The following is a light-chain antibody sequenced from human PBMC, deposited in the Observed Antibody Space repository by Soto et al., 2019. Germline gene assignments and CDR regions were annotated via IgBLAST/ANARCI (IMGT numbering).Light chain of an antibody. J-gene: IGKJ2*01. CDR1: QSITNSY. Sequence: EIVLTQSPGTLSLSPGQRATLSCRASQSITNSYLAWYQHKPAQPPRLLIHGASTRATGIPDRFSGSQSGTDITLTNSRLEPEDSAVFYCQHYSASPYTFGLGTKLEIK. CDR3: QHYSASPYT. CDR2: GAS. V-gene: IGKV3-20*01.